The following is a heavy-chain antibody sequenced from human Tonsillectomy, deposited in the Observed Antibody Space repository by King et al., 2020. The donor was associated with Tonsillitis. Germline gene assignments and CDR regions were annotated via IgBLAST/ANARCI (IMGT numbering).Heavy chain of an antibody. CDR3: AKEGWGYYYYGMDV. CDR2: ISWNSGSI. V-gene: IGHV3-9*01. D-gene: IGHD6-19*01. J-gene: IGHJ6*02. Sequence: QLVQSGGGLVQPGRSLRLSCAASGFTFDDYAMHWVRQAPGKGLEWVSGISWNSGSIGYADTVKGRFTISRDNAKNSLYLQMNSLRSEDTALYYCAKEGWGYYYYGMDVWGQGTTVTVSS. CDR1: GFTFDDYA.